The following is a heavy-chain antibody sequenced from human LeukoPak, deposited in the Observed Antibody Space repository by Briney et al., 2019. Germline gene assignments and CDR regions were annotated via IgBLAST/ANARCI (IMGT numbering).Heavy chain of an antibody. J-gene: IGHJ4*02. CDR1: GFTFSSYA. Sequence: GGSLRLSCAASGFTFSSYAMSWVRQAPGKGLEWVSSVSGSGVSTYYIASVKGRLTISRDNPMNTLNLQMSSLRAEDTAIYYCAKGSYYDSPYGFDCWGQGILVTVSS. CDR2: VSGSGVST. D-gene: IGHD3-22*01. CDR3: AKGSYYDSPYGFDC. V-gene: IGHV3-23*01.